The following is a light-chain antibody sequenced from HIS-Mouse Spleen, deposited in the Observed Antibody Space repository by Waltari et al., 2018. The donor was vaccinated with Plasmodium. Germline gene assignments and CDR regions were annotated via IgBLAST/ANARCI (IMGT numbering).Light chain of an antibody. Sequence: VSPGQTARITCSGDALPTKYAYWYQQKSGQAPVLVIYEDSKRPSGLPERFSGSSSGTMATLTISGAQVEDEADYYCYSTDSSGNHRVFGGGTKLTVL. J-gene: IGLJ3*02. V-gene: IGLV3-10*01. CDR3: YSTDSSGNHRV. CDR1: ALPTKY. CDR2: EDS.